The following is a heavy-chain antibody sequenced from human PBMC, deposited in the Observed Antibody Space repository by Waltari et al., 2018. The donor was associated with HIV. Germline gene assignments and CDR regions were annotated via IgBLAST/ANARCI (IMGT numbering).Heavy chain of an antibody. CDR2: IAPAGHT. CDR1: GFTFSTYD. Sequence: EVQLVESGGGLVQPGGSLRLSCAASGFTFSTYDMHWVRQATGKGREWVSTIAPAGHTYYPGSVKGRFTISRENAKNSLYLQMNSLRAEDTAVYYCAALGSFYSWGQGTLVTVSS. CDR3: AALGSFYS. J-gene: IGHJ5*01. D-gene: IGHD1-26*01. V-gene: IGHV3-13*01.